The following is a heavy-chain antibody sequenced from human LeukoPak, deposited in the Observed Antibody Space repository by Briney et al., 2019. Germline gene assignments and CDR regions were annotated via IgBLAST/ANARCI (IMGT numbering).Heavy chain of an antibody. Sequence: SETLSLTCTVSGGSISSYYWSWIRQPPGKGLEWIGYIYYSGSTNYNPSLKSRVTISVDTSKNQFSLKLSSVTAADTAVYYCARGKRAPRRTVTTYFDPWGQGTLVTVSS. CDR1: GGSISSYY. V-gene: IGHV4-59*12. CDR3: ARGKRAPRRTVTTYFDP. D-gene: IGHD4-11*01. CDR2: IYYSGST. J-gene: IGHJ5*02.